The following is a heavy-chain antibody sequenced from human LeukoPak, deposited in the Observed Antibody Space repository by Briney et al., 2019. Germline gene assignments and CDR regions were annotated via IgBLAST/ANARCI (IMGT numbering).Heavy chain of an antibody. V-gene: IGHV4-34*01. CDR1: GGSFRGYY. D-gene: IGHD6-19*01. Sequence: PSETLSLTCAVYGGSFRGYYWSWIRQPPGKGLEWIGEINHSGSTNYNPSLKSRVTISVDTSKNQFSLKLSSVTAADSAVYYCARGEVAVAGTDFDYWGQGTLVTVSS. J-gene: IGHJ4*02. CDR3: ARGEVAVAGTDFDY. CDR2: INHSGST.